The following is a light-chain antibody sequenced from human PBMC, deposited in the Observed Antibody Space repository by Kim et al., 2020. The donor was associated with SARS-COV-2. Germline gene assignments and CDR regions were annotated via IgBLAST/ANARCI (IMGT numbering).Light chain of an antibody. Sequence: GKTVPLSCPRTSGSIASNYVQWYQQRPGSAPTTVIYEDNQRPSGVPDRFSGSIDSSSNSASLTISGLKTEDEADYYCQSYDSSNQVFGGGTQLTVL. J-gene: IGLJ3*02. CDR1: SGSIASNY. CDR2: EDN. V-gene: IGLV6-57*03. CDR3: QSYDSSNQV.